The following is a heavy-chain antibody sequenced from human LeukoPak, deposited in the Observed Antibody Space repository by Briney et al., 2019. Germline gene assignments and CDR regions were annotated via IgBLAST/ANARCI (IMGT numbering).Heavy chain of an antibody. V-gene: IGHV3-21*01. J-gene: IGHJ6*03. Sequence: GGSLRLSCAASGFTFSSYSTNWVRQAPGKGLEWVSSISSTSSYIYYADSVKGRFTISRDNTKNSLYLQMNSLRAEDTAVYYCARVVGYYYYMDVWGKGTTVTVSS. CDR1: GFTFSSYS. CDR3: ARVVGYYYYMDV. D-gene: IGHD1-26*01. CDR2: ISSTSSYI.